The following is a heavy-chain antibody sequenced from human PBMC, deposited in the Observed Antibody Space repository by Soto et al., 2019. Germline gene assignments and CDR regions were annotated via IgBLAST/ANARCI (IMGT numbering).Heavy chain of an antibody. J-gene: IGHJ4*02. Sequence: PSETLSLTCAVSSGSISSSNWWSWVRQPPGKGLEWIGEIYHSGSTNYNPSLKSRVTISVDKSKNQFSLKASDTAMYYCARRAGGSYDFDYWGQGTLVTVSS. CDR2: IYHSGST. CDR3: ARRAGGSYDFDY. D-gene: IGHD2-15*01. CDR1: SGSISSSNW. V-gene: IGHV4-4*02.